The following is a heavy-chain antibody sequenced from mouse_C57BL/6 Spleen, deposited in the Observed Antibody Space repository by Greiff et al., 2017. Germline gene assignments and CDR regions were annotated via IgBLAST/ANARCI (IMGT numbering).Heavy chain of an antibody. CDR1: GYSIPSGYY. D-gene: IGHD2-3*01. CDR3: ASLYDGYYSLRYFDV. CDR2: ISYDGSN. V-gene: IGHV3-6*01. J-gene: IGHJ1*03. Sequence: EVQLQESGPGLVKPSQSLSLTCSVTGYSIPSGYYWNWIRQFPGNKLEWMGYISYDGSNNYNQSLKNRISITRDTSKNQFFLKLNSVTTEDTATYYCASLYDGYYSLRYFDVWGTGTTVTVSS.